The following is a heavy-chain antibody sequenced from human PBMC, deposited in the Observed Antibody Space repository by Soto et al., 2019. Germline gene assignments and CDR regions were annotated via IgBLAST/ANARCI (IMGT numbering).Heavy chain of an antibody. Sequence: EVQLVESGGGLVQPGGSLRLSCAPSGFTFSNYWLSWVRQAPGQGLEWVASIKQDGSVKHYVDSETGRFTISRDNAEKSLHLQMNSLRAEDTAVYYCAKLRGDYTVFDYWGQGARVTVSS. CDR1: GFTFSNYW. V-gene: IGHV3-7*03. J-gene: IGHJ4*02. CDR3: AKLRGDYTVFDY. CDR2: IKQDGSVK. D-gene: IGHD4-17*01.